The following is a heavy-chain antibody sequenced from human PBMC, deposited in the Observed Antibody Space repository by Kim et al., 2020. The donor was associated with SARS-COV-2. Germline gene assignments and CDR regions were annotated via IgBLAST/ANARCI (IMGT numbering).Heavy chain of an antibody. CDR1: GFTFSSYS. CDR2: ISSSSSYI. J-gene: IGHJ4*02. Sequence: GGSLRLSCAASGFTFSSYSMNWVRQAPGKGLEWVSSISSSSSYIYYADSVKGRFTISRDNAKNSLYLQMNSLRAEDTAVYYCARASDSSGYSHNYYFDYWGQGTLVTVSS. D-gene: IGHD3-22*01. V-gene: IGHV3-21*01. CDR3: ARASDSSGYSHNYYFDY.